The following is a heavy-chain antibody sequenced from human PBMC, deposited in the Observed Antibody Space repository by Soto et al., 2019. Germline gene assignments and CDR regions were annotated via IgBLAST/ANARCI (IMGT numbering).Heavy chain of an antibody. CDR1: GGSINSGTYY. CDR3: ARGGTSDYCSGNGEAFDS. D-gene: IGHD3-10*01. Sequence: QVQLQESGPGLVKPSQTLSLTCTASGGSINSGTYYWSWSRQHPEKGLEWIGYIDNSGSTYSNPSLKRRITMYLDTSKNHCSMNQSSVTAADTPVYFCARGGTSDYCSGNGEAFDSWGPGTRVTVSS. V-gene: IGHV4-31*03. J-gene: IGHJ3*02. CDR2: IDNSGST.